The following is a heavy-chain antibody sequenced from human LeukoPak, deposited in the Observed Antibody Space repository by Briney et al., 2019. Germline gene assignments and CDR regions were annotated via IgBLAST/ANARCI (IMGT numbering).Heavy chain of an antibody. CDR2: ISHIGRT. V-gene: IGHV4-59*11. D-gene: IGHD4-17*01. CDR1: GDSFSSHY. J-gene: IGHJ3*02. CDR3: ARDLVTVTKGFDI. Sequence: KPSETLSLTCAVSGDSFSSHYWTWIRQSPGTGLEWIGYISHIGRTNYTPSLKSRVTISIDTSKNQFSLKLRSVTAADTAVYYCARDLVTVTKGFDIWGQGTMVSVSS.